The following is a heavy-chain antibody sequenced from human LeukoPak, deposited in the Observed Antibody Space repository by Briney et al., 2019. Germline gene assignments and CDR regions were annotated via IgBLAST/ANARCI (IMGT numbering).Heavy chain of an antibody. CDR3: ARDGMGVIGAFDI. J-gene: IGHJ3*02. D-gene: IGHD3-10*01. Sequence: GGSVRLSCAASGFTFSSYWMSWVRQVPGKGLEWVANIRHDGSEKYFVDSVKGRFTISRDNAKNSLYLQMNSLRAEETAVYYCARDGMGVIGAFDIWGQGTMVTVSS. CDR1: GFTFSSYW. CDR2: IRHDGSEK. V-gene: IGHV3-7*05.